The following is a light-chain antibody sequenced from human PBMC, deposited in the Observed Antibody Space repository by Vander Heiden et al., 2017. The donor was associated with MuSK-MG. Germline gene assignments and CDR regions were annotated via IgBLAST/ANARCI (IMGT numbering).Light chain of an antibody. J-gene: IGKJ4*01. Sequence: ILMTQSPATLSVSPGERATLSCRASQSVSSNLAWYQKRPGQAPRHLIYGASTSATGSPGRFSGSLCGREFTLTISSPHSEELAVDYCQQYKNGRQTNITFGEGTKVEIK. CDR2: GAS. CDR3: QQYKNGRQTNIT. CDR1: QSVSSN. V-gene: IGKV3-15*01.